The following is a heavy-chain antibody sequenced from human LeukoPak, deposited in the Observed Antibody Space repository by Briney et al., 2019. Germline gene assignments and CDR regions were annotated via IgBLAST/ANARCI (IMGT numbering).Heavy chain of an antibody. CDR2: INHSGST. J-gene: IGHJ4*02. CDR3: ASEDYFDY. V-gene: IGHV4-34*01. Sequence: SQTLSLTCAVYGGSFSGYYWSWIRQPPGKGLEWIGEINHSGSTNYNPSLKSRVTISVDTSKDQFSLKLSSVTAADTAVYYCASEDYFDYWGQGTLVTVSS. CDR1: GGSFSGYY.